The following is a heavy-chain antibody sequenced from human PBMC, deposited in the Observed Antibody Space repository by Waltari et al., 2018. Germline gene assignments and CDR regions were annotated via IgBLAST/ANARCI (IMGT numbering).Heavy chain of an antibody. Sequence: EVQLVESGGGLVQPGGSLRLSCAASGLPFSTYWMSCVRQAPGKGREWVANIKQDGSEKYYVDSVKGRFTISRDNAKNSLYLQMNSLRAEDTAVYYCARAPSPYDAFDIWGQGTMVTVSS. CDR1: GLPFSTYW. J-gene: IGHJ3*02. CDR2: IKQDGSEK. CDR3: ARAPSPYDAFDI. V-gene: IGHV3-7*01.